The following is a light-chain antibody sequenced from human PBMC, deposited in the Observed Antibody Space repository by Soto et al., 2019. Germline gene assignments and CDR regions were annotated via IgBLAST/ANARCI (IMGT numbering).Light chain of an antibody. CDR1: SSNIGDNT. V-gene: IGLV1-44*01. CDR2: SNN. Sequence: QSVLTQPPSASGTPGQRVTISCSGSSSNIGDNTVNWYQQLPGTAPKLLIYSNNQRPSGVPDRFSGSKSGTSASLAISGPRSEDEADYYCAAWDDSLNGHVVFGGGTKLTVL. CDR3: AAWDDSLNGHVV. J-gene: IGLJ2*01.